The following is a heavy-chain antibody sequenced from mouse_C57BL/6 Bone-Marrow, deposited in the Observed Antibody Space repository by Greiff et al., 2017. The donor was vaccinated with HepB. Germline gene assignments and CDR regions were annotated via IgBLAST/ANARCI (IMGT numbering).Heavy chain of an antibody. CDR1: GFTFSDYG. V-gene: IGHV5-17*01. D-gene: IGHD1-1*01. CDR3: ARGDYYGRSPFAY. Sequence: EVQLVESGGGLVKPGGSLKLSCAASGFTFSDYGMHWVRQAPEKGLEWVAYISSGSSTIYYADTVKGRFTIASDNAKNTLFLQMTSLRSEDTAMYYGARGDYYGRSPFAYWGQGTLVTVSA. J-gene: IGHJ3*01. CDR2: ISSGSSTI.